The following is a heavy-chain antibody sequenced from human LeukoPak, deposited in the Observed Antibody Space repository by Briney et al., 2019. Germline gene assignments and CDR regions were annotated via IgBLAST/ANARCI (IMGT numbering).Heavy chain of an antibody. CDR3: ARVALSSGSQENYFDY. V-gene: IGHV3-48*01. CDR2: ITNGISTI. D-gene: IGHD1-26*01. Sequence: GGSLRLSCAASGFTFSSYNMIWVRQAPGKGLEWVSYITNGISTIYHADSVKGRFTISRDNARNSLYLQMNGLRAEDTAVYYCARVALSSGSQENYFDYWGQGTLVTVSS. J-gene: IGHJ4*02. CDR1: GFTFSSYN.